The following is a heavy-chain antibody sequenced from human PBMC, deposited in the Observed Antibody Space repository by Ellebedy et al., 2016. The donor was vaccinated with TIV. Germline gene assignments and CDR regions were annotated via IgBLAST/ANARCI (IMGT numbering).Heavy chain of an antibody. V-gene: IGHV1-8*02. CDR2: MNPNSGNT. Sequence: ASVKVSXXASGYTFTGYYMHWVRQAPGQGLEWMGWMNPNSGNTGYAQKFQGRVTMTRSTSISTAYMELSSLRSEDTAVYYCVRNYYYYMDVWGKGTTVTVSS. CDR1: GYTFTGYY. CDR3: VRNYYYYMDV. J-gene: IGHJ6*03.